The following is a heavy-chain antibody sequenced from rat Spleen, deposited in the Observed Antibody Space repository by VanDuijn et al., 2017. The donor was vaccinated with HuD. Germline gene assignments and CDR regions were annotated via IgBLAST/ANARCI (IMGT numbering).Heavy chain of an antibody. CDR1: GFSLTSYHV. J-gene: IGHJ2*01. V-gene: IGHV3-3*01. D-gene: IGHD1-10*01. CDR3: ARDNNYKAY. CDR2: INSEGTT. Sequence: VQLKESGPGLVKPSETLSLTCTVSGFSLTSYHVSWVRQPPGNKLEWMGYINSEGTTNYNPSLKSRISITRDTSKNQFFLQVNSVTTEDTATYYCARDNNYKAYWGQGVMVTVSS.